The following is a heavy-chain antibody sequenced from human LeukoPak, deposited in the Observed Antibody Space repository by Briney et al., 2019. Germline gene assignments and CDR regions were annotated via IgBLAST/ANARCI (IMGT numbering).Heavy chain of an antibody. Sequence: SQTLSLTCAISGDSVSSTSVGWNWIRQSPSRGLEWLGRTYYRSKWYNDYAVSVKSRIIINANTSKNQFSLQLNSVSPEDTAVYYCARGSGSYNYWGQGTLVTVSS. CDR3: ARGSGSYNY. D-gene: IGHD1-26*01. CDR2: TYYRSKWYN. J-gene: IGHJ4*02. V-gene: IGHV6-1*01. CDR1: GDSVSSTSVG.